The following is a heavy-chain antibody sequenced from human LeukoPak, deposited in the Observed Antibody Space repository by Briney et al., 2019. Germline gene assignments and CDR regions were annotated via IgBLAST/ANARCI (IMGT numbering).Heavy chain of an antibody. CDR3: ARSLTAYSSSYPFDY. J-gene: IGHJ4*02. V-gene: IGHV4-61*03. CDR2: IYYSGST. D-gene: IGHD6-13*01. CDR1: GGSISSGSYY. Sequence: SQTLSLTCTVSGGSISSGSYYWSWIRQPPGKGLEWIGYIYYSGSTNYNPSLESRVTISVDTSKNHFSLKLSSLTAADTAVYFCARSLTAYSSSYPFDYWGQGTLVTVSS.